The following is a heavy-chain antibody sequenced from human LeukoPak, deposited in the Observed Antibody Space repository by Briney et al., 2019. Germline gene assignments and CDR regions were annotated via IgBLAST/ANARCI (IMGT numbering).Heavy chain of an antibody. D-gene: IGHD2-2*01. CDR1: GVTFSSYA. J-gene: IGHJ4*02. V-gene: IGHV3-23*01. CDR3: AKDIVVVPAAMEDY. Sequence: GGSLRLSCAASGVTFSSYAMSWVRQAPGKGLEWVSAISGSGGSTYYADSVKGRFTISRDNSRNTLYLQMNSLRAEDTAVYYCAKDIVVVPAAMEDYWGQGTLVTVSS. CDR2: ISGSGGST.